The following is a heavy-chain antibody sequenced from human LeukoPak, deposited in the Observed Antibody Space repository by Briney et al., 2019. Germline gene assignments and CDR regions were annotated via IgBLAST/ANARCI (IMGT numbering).Heavy chain of an antibody. Sequence: GGSLRLSCAASGFTVSSNYMSWVRQAPGKGLEWVSVIYSGGSTYYADSVKGRFTISRDNSKNTLYLQMNSLRAEDTAVYCCARGYINRYYFDYWGQGTLVTVSS. CDR2: IYSGGST. V-gene: IGHV3-53*01. CDR3: ARGYINRYYFDY. J-gene: IGHJ4*02. CDR1: GFTVSSNY. D-gene: IGHD1-1*01.